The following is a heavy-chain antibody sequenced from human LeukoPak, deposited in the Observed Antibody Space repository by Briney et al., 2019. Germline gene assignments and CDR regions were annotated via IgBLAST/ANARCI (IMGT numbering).Heavy chain of an antibody. J-gene: IGHJ4*02. V-gene: IGHV3-21*01. CDR3: ARPRGYSYGYGDC. Sequence: GGSLRLSCAASGFTFSSYSMNWVRQAPGKGLEWVSSISSSSSYIYYADSVKGRFTISRDNAKNSLYLQMNSLRAEDTAVYYCARPRGYSYGYGDCWGQGTLVTVSS. CDR2: ISSSSSYI. D-gene: IGHD5-18*01. CDR1: GFTFSSYS.